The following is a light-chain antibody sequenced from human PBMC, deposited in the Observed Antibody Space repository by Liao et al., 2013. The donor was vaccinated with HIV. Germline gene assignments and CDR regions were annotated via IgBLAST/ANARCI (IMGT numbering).Light chain of an antibody. Sequence: SYELTQPPSVSVFPGQTASITCSGEKLGDKYACWYQQKPAQSPVLVIYQDTKRPSGIPERFSGSNSGNTATLTISGTQAMDEADYYCQAWDSSTGDVLFGGGTKLTVL. CDR3: QAWDSSTGDVL. CDR1: KLGDKY. J-gene: IGLJ3*02. V-gene: IGLV3-1*01. CDR2: QDT.